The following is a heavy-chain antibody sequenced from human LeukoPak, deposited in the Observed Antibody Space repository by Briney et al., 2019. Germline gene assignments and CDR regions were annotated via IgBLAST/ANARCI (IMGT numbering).Heavy chain of an antibody. V-gene: IGHV3-48*03. CDR3: ARLVRGFTSPP. D-gene: IGHD3-10*01. Sequence: QPGGSLRLSCEASGFTFGTFDFNWVRQAPEKGLEWISYISSTGSAIYYADSVKGRFAISRDNARNSLYLQMNSLRVDDTAVYYCARLVRGFTSPPWGQGTLVTVSS. CDR1: GFTFGTFD. J-gene: IGHJ5*02. CDR2: ISSTGSAI.